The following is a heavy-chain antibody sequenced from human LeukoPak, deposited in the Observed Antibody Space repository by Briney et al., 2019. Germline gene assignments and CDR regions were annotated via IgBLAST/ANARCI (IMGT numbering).Heavy chain of an antibody. CDR1: GGSFSGYY. J-gene: IGHJ4*02. V-gene: IGHV4-34*01. Sequence: SETLSLTCAVYGGSFSGYYWSGIRQPPGEGLEWIGEINHSGSTNYSPSLKSRATISVDTTKNQFSLKLSSVPAADTAVYYCARSPKALYGGRKYYFDYWGQGNLVTVSS. D-gene: IGHD4-23*01. CDR2: INHSGST. CDR3: ARSPKALYGGRKYYFDY.